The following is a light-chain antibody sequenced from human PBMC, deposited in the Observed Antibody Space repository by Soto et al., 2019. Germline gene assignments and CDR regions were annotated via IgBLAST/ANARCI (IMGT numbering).Light chain of an antibody. V-gene: IGKV1-9*01. J-gene: IGKJ5*01. CDR2: AAS. CDR1: QGISSY. CDR3: QQLNIYPIT. Sequence: DIQLTQSPSFLSASVGDRVTITCRASQGISSYLAWYQQKPGKAPKLLIYAASTLQSGVPSRFSGSGSATDFTLTISSLQPEDFATYYCQQLNIYPITFGQGTRLEI.